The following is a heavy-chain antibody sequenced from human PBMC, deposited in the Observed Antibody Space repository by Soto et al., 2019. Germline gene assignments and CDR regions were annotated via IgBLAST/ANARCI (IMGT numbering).Heavy chain of an antibody. CDR3: ARGHVAGYCSGGSCYSLYWFDP. CDR1: GGCFSGYY. D-gene: IGHD2-15*01. Sequence: SETLSLTCAVYGGCFSGYYWSWIRQPPGKGLEWIGEINRSGSTNYNPSVKSRVSISVDTSKNQLSLKLSSVTAADTAVYYCARGHVAGYCSGGSCYSLYWFDPWGQGTLVTVPS. V-gene: IGHV4-34*01. CDR2: INRSGST. J-gene: IGHJ5*02.